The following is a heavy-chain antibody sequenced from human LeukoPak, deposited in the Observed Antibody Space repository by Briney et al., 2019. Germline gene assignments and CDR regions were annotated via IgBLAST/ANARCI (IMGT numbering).Heavy chain of an antibody. J-gene: IGHJ4*02. V-gene: IGHV3-21*05. CDR2: ISSSGGYM. Sequence: GGSLRLSCAASGFTFSTYAMNWVRQAPEKGLEWIAYISSSGGYMYADSVKGRFTISRDNAKNSLYLQMNSLRAEDTAVYYCAKRGSSGWYVPAGIDYWGQGTLVTVSS. D-gene: IGHD6-19*01. CDR1: GFTFSTYA. CDR3: AKRGSSGWYVPAGIDY.